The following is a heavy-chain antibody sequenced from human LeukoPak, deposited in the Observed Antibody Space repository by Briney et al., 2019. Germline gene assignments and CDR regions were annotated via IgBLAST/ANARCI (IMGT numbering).Heavy chain of an antibody. D-gene: IGHD5-18*01. V-gene: IGHV1-46*01. CDR3: ARDESTLGGTVQLWLAESTAGLDY. CDR2: INPSGGST. CDR1: GGTFSSYA. J-gene: IGHJ4*02. Sequence: GASVKVSCKASGGTFSSYAISWVRQAPGQGLEWMGIINPSGGSTSYAQKFQGRVTMTRDTSTSTVYMELSSLRSEDTAVYYCARDESTLGGTVQLWLAESTAGLDYWGQGTLVTVSS.